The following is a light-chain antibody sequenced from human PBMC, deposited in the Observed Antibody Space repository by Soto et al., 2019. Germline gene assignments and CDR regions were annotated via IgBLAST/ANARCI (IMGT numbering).Light chain of an antibody. CDR2: AAS. CDR1: QSISSY. V-gene: IGKV1-39*01. CDR3: QQSFITPT. J-gene: IGKJ1*01. Sequence: DIQMTQSPSSLSASVGDRVTITCRASQSISSYVNWYQQKPGKAPELLIYAASTLQSGVPPTFSGSGSGKDFTLTISSLQPEDFATYYCQQSFITPTFGQGTKVEIK.